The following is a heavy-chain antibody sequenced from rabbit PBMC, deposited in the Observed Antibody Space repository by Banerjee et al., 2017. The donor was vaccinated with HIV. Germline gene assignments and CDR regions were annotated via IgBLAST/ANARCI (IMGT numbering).Heavy chain of an antibody. CDR2: IYTGSGGT. Sequence: QEQLVESGGGLVRPEGSLKLSCTASGFSFSNKAVMCWVRQAPGKGLEWIACIYTGSGGTYYASWAKGRFTISKTSSTTVTLQMTSLTAADTATYFCARDDYDADGYAGELKLWGPGTLVTVS. CDR1: GFSFSNKAV. V-gene: IGHV1S45*01. J-gene: IGHJ4*01. D-gene: IGHD6-1*01. CDR3: ARDDYDADGYAGELKL.